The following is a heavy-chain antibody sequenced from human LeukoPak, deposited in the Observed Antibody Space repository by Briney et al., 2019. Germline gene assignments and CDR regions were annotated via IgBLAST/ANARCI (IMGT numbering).Heavy chain of an antibody. Sequence: GESLKISCKGSGYIFSKYWIGWVRQMPGRGLEWMGIIYSADSDTKYSPSFQGQVTISADKSINTAYLQWSSLQASDTAMYYCASLSYYDSWSGFDYWGQGTLVTVSS. J-gene: IGHJ4*02. CDR2: IYSADSDT. D-gene: IGHD3-3*01. CDR3: ASLSYYDSWSGFDY. V-gene: IGHV5-51*01. CDR1: GYIFSKYW.